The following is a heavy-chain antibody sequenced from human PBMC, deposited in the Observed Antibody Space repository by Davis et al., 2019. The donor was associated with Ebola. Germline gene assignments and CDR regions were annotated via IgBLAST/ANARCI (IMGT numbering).Heavy chain of an antibody. V-gene: IGHV6-1*01. D-gene: IGHD6-6*01. J-gene: IGHJ6*02. Sequence: HSQTLSLTCAISGDSVSSNSAAWNWIRQSPSRGLEWLGRTYYRSKWYNDYAVSVKSRITINPDTSKNQFSLQLNSVTPEDTAVYYCARDQGSSSRLLLLDGGMDVWGQGTTVTVSS. CDR1: GDSVSSNSAA. CDR2: TYYRSKWYN. CDR3: ARDQGSSSRLLLLDGGMDV.